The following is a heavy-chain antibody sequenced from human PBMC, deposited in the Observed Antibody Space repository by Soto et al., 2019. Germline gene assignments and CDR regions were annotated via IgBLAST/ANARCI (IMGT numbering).Heavy chain of an antibody. Sequence: QVQLVESGGGVVQPGRSVRLSCTASGFNFNDYGMHWVRQAPSKGLEWVAVISYVGGERYYADSVKGRFIISRDNSKNTLYLQMNSLRAEDTAVYYCAKDLVAAHGSGRRGCFDNWGQGTLVTVSS. D-gene: IGHD6-19*01. V-gene: IGHV3-30*18. CDR2: ISYVGGER. J-gene: IGHJ4*02. CDR3: AKDLVAAHGSGRRGCFDN. CDR1: GFNFNDYG.